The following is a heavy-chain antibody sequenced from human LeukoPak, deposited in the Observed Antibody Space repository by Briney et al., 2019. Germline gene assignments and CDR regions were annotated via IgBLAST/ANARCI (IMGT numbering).Heavy chain of an antibody. J-gene: IGHJ5*02. D-gene: IGHD6-19*01. CDR2: IFYSGST. CDR1: GGSISSGDYY. V-gene: IGHV4-30-4*01. Sequence: SETLSLTCTVSGGSISSGDYYWTWIRQPPGKGLEWIGYIFYSGSTYYNPSLKSRVTISVDTSKNQFSLKLSSVTAADTAVYYCARGIAVARWGWFDPWGQGTLVTVSS. CDR3: ARGIAVARWGWFDP.